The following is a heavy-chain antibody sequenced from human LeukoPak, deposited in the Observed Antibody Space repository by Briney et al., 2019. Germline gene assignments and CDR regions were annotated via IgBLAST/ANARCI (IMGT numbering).Heavy chain of an antibody. CDR3: ARDGSGSYYNGDYYYGMDV. J-gene: IGHJ6*02. Sequence: GGSLRLSCAASGFTFSSYSMNWVRQAPGKGLEWVSSISSSSSYIYYADSVKGRFTISRDNSKDTLYLQMNSLRAEDTAVYYCARDGSGSYYNGDYYYGMDVWGQGTTVTVSS. D-gene: IGHD3-10*01. CDR1: GFTFSSYS. V-gene: IGHV3-21*01. CDR2: ISSSSSYI.